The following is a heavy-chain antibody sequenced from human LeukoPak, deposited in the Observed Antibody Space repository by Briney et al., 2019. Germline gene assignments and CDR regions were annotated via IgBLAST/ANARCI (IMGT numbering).Heavy chain of an antibody. CDR3: ATEGVGLTDAFDI. CDR2: IIPIFGTA. V-gene: IGHV1-69*06. Sequence: ASVKVSCKSPGGTFSIYAISWVRQAPGQGLEWMGRIIPIFGTANYAQKFQGRVTITADKSTSTAYMELSSLRSEDTAVYYCATEGVGLTDAFDIWGQGTMVTVSS. J-gene: IGHJ3*02. D-gene: IGHD1-14*01. CDR1: GGTFSIYA.